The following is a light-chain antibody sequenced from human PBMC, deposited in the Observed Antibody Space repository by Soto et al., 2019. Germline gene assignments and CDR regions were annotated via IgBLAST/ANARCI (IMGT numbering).Light chain of an antibody. CDR3: LLSYSDARGV. Sequence: QAVVTQEPSLTVSPGGTVTLTCGSSTGAVTSGHFPHWFQQKPGQAPRTLIYDTSNKHSWTPARFSGSLLGGKAALTLSGAQPEDEADYYCLLSYSDARGVFGGGTKVTVL. V-gene: IGLV7-46*01. J-gene: IGLJ3*02. CDR2: DTS. CDR1: TGAVTSGHF.